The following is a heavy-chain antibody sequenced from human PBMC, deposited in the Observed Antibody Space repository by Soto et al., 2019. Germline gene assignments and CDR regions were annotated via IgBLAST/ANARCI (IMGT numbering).Heavy chain of an antibody. CDR1: GYTFTGYY. CDR3: ARSSRVLMVYATSAFDI. CDR2: INPNSGGT. J-gene: IGHJ3*02. Sequence: QVQLVQSGAEVKKPGASVKVSCKASGYTFTGYYMHWVRQAPGQGLEWMGWINPNSGGTNYAQKFQGRVTITADESTSTAYMELSSLRSEDTAVYYCARSSRVLMVYATSAFDIWGQGTMVTVSS. V-gene: IGHV1-2*02. D-gene: IGHD2-8*01.